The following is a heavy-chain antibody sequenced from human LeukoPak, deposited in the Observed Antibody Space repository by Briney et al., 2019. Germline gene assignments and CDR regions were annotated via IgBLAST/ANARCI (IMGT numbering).Heavy chain of an antibody. CDR3: ARDGSPDTVATFDY. Sequence: GGSLRLSCAASGFTFSSYEMNWVRQAPGKGLEWVAVISYDGSNKYYADSVKGRFTIFRDNSKNTLYLQMNSLRAEDTAVYYCARDGSPDTVATFDYWGQGTLVTVSS. CDR2: ISYDGSNK. D-gene: IGHD5-12*01. V-gene: IGHV3-30*04. CDR1: GFTFSSYE. J-gene: IGHJ4*02.